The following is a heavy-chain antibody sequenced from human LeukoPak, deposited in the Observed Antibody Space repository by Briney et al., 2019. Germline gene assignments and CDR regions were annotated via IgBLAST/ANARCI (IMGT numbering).Heavy chain of an antibody. D-gene: IGHD3-10*01. J-gene: IGHJ4*02. Sequence: ASVKVSCKASGYTFTSYGISWVRQAPGQGLEWMGWISAYNGNTNYAQKLQGRVTMTTDTSTSTAYMELRSLRSDDTAVYYCARVSSRLWFGEVLMDYWGQGTLVTVSS. CDR2: ISAYNGNT. CDR1: GYTFTSYG. V-gene: IGHV1-18*01. CDR3: ARVSSRLWFGEVLMDY.